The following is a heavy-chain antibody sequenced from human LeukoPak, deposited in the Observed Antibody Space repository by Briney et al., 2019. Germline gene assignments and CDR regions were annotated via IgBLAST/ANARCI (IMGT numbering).Heavy chain of an antibody. CDR2: IYTSGST. Sequence: KSSETLSLTCTVSGGSISSYYWSWIRQPAGKGLEWIGRIYTSGSTNYNPSLKSRVTMSVDTSKNQFSLKLSSVTAADTAVYYCASGYYDYVWGSYRSWYFDYWGQGTLVTVSS. V-gene: IGHV4-4*07. CDR1: GGSISSYY. CDR3: ASGYYDYVWGSYRSWYFDY. D-gene: IGHD3-16*02. J-gene: IGHJ4*02.